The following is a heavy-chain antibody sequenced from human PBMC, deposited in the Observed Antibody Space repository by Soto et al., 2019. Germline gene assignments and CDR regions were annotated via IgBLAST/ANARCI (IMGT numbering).Heavy chain of an antibody. V-gene: IGHV3-33*01. CDR2: VWYDGGNK. D-gene: IGHD5-12*01. CDR3: VLGAGFSGNDYVYCSGMDV. CDR1: GFTFSSYG. J-gene: IGHJ6*01. Sequence: QVQLVESGGGVVQPGRSLRLSCAASGFTFSSYGMHWVRQAPGKGLEWVALVWYDGGNKYYADSVKGRFTISRDNSKNTLYLRRNSMRNEDTAVYYCVLGAGFSGNDYVYCSGMDVWGQGTRVTVSP.